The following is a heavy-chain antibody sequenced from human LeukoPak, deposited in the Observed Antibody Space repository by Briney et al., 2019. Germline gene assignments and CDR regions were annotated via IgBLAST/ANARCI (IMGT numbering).Heavy chain of an antibody. D-gene: IGHD3-10*01. CDR1: GYTFTCYY. V-gene: IGHV1-2*02. Sequence: ASVKVSCKASGYTFTCYYMHWVRQAPGQGLEWMGWINPNSGGTNYAQKFQGRVTMTRDTSISTAYMELSRLRSDDTAVYYCARDRFGELPFDYWGQGTLVTVSS. CDR2: INPNSGGT. CDR3: ARDRFGELPFDY. J-gene: IGHJ4*02.